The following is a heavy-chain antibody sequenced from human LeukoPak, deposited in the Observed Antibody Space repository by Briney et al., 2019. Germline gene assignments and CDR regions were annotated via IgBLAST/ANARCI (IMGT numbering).Heavy chain of an antibody. CDR3: AREGEYYDYVWGSYRPPYYFDY. Sequence: GGSLRLSCAASGFTFSSHAMHWVRQAPGKGLEWVAVISYDGSNKYYADSVKGRFTISRDNSKNTLYLQMNSLRAEDTAVYYCAREGEYYDYVWGSYRPPYYFDYWGQGTLVTVSS. CDR1: GFTFSSHA. J-gene: IGHJ4*02. V-gene: IGHV3-30-3*01. D-gene: IGHD3-16*02. CDR2: ISYDGSNK.